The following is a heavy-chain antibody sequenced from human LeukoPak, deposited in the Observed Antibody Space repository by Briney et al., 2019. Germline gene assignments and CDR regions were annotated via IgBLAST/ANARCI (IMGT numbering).Heavy chain of an antibody. V-gene: IGHV4-59*01. Sequence: PSESLSLTCTVSGGSTSNYYWSWIRQPPGKGLEWIGFIYDSGSTYYNPSLKSRVTISVDTSKNQFSLKLSSVTAADTAMYYCALYRSTSDYWGQGTPASVSS. CDR3: ALYRSTSDY. D-gene: IGHD6-6*01. J-gene: IGHJ4*02. CDR2: IYDSGST. CDR1: GGSTSNYY.